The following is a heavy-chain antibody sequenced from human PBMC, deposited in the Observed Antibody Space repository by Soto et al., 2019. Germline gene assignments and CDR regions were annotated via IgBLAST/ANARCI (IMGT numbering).Heavy chain of an antibody. J-gene: IGHJ5*02. CDR1: GGSISSGGYY. CDR2: IYYSGST. V-gene: IGHV4-31*03. Sequence: PSDTLSLTCTVSGGSISSGGYYWSWIRQHPGKGLEWIGYIYYSGSTYYNPSLKSRVTISVDTSKNQFSLKLSSVTAADTAVYYCAREVKIAARHWFDPWGQGTLVTVSS. D-gene: IGHD6-6*01. CDR3: AREVKIAARHWFDP.